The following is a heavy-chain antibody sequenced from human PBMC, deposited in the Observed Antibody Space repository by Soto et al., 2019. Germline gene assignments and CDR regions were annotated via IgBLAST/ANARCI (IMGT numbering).Heavy chain of an antibody. Sequence: QVQLVQSGSEVTEPGASVKLSCQASGYTFMNYAISWVRQAPGQGLEWMGWISPSTGNTDQAQNFQGRVTMTLDTSTNTANMELRTLRSDDSAVYYCARCYCSVGSCYTCWHFDLWCRGTPVTVSS. CDR1: GYTFMNYA. V-gene: IGHV1-18*01. CDR3: ARCYCSVGSCYTCWHFDL. CDR2: ISPSTGNT. D-gene: IGHD2-15*01. J-gene: IGHJ2*01.